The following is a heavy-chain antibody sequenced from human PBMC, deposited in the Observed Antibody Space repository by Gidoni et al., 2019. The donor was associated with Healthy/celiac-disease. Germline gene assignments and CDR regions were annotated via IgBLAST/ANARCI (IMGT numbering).Heavy chain of an antibody. Sequence: QVQLVESGGGVVQPGRSLRLSCAASGFTFSSYGMHWVRQAPGKGLEWVAVIWYDGSNKYYADSVKGRFTISRDNSKNTLYLQMNSLRAEDTAVYYCARDGYSSGWYPYYWGQGTLVTVSS. CDR2: IWYDGSNK. J-gene: IGHJ4*02. D-gene: IGHD6-19*01. CDR1: GFTFSSYG. V-gene: IGHV3-33*01. CDR3: ARDGYSSGWYPYY.